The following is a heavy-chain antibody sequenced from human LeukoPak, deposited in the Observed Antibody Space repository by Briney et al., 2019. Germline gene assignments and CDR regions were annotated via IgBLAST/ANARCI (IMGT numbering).Heavy chain of an antibody. V-gene: IGHV3-48*04. J-gene: IGHJ6*02. CDR2: ISSSGGTI. CDR1: GFTFSNAW. Sequence: GGSLRLSCAASGFTFSNAWMNWVRQTPGKGLEWVSYISSSGGTIYYADSVKGRFTISRDNAKNSLYLQMNSLRAEDTAVYYCARDLSYCTITSCSYYYYGMDVWGRGTTVTVSS. CDR3: ARDLSYCTITSCSYYYYGMDV. D-gene: IGHD2-2*01.